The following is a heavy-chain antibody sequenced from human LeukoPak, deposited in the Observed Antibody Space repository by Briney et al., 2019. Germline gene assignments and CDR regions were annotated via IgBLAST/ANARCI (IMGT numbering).Heavy chain of an antibody. D-gene: IGHD1-1*01. CDR3: ARDATTAIGTVYMDV. CDR2: ISDSGSNV. CDR1: GFTFSIYE. J-gene: IGHJ6*03. V-gene: IGHV3-48*03. Sequence: PGGSLRLSCEASGFTFSIYEVNWVRQAPGKGLEWLSHISDSGSNVHYADSVKGRFTISRDNSKNSLYLEMNSLRVEDTAIYYCARDATTAIGTVYMDVWGKGTTVTISS.